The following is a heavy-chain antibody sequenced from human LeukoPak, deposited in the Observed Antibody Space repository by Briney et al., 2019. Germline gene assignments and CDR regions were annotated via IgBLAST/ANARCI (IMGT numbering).Heavy chain of an antibody. CDR2: ITADGTDS. Sequence: GGSLRLSCVVSGFTFCSYSMNWVRQAPGKGLEWVSYITADGTDSYAADSVKGRFTISRDNAKNSLYLQMNSLRVDDTAIYYCAREVQWELPDYWGQGTLVTVSS. D-gene: IGHD1-26*01. CDR1: GFTFCSYS. CDR3: AREVQWELPDY. J-gene: IGHJ4*02. V-gene: IGHV3-21*05.